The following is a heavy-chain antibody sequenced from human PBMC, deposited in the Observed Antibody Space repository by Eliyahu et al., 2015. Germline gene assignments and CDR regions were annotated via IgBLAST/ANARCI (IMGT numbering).Heavy chain of an antibody. CDR1: GVXIXSSPYX. V-gene: IGHV4-39*01. CDR3: ARHGRGAAVESDY. Sequence: QLQLQESGPGLVKPSETLSLTCTVSGVXIXSSPYXWGWIXQPPGKGLEWIATLSYSGSAYYNPSLKSRVTISIDTPKNHFSLRLTSVTAADTAVYYCARHGRGAAVESDYWGQGTLVTVSS. D-gene: IGHD6-19*01. CDR2: LSYSGSA. J-gene: IGHJ4*02.